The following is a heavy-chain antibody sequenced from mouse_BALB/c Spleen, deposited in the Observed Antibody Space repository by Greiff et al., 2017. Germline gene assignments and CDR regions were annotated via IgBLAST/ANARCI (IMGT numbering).Heavy chain of an antibody. CDR1: GYSITSGYS. D-gene: IGHD1-1*01. Sequence: EVKLLESGPDLVKPSQSLSLTCTVTGYSITSGYSWHWIRQFPGNKLEWMGYIHYSGSTNYNPSLKSRISITRDTSKNQFFLQLNSVTTEDTATYYCAREIYYYGSSPYYFDYWGQGTTLTVSS. CDR3: AREIYYYGSSPYYFDY. V-gene: IGHV3-1*02. CDR2: IHYSGST. J-gene: IGHJ2*01.